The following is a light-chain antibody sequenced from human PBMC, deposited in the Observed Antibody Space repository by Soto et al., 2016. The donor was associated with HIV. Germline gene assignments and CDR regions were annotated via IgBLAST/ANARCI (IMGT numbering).Light chain of an antibody. Sequence: SYELTQPPSVSVSPGQTASITCSGDKLGDKYVCWYQQKPGQSPVLVIYEDKKRPSGIPERFSGSNSGNTATLTISGTQTMDEADYYCQAWDNSTGVFGTGTEVTVL. CDR3: QAWDNSTGV. CDR1: KLGDKY. J-gene: IGLJ1*01. CDR2: EDK. V-gene: IGLV3-1*01.